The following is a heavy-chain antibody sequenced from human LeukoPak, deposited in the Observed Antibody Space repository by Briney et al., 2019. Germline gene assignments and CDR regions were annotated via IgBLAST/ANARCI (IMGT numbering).Heavy chain of an antibody. CDR2: IDNDGGDT. D-gene: IGHD6-6*01. CDR1: GFTFTSHW. V-gene: IGHV3-74*01. CDR3: VRDRPHNWFDP. J-gene: IGHJ5*02. Sequence: GGSLRLSCAASGFTFTSHWMHWVRQAPGKGLVWVSRIDNDGGDTTYADSVRGRFTISRDNAKNTLYPQMDSLRAEDTAVYYCVRDRPHNWFDPWGQGTLVTVSS.